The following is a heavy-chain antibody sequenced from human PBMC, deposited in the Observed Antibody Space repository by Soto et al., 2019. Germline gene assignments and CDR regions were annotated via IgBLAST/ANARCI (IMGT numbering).Heavy chain of an antibody. D-gene: IGHD1-1*01. V-gene: IGHV4-31*03. CDR1: GGSISSGGYY. J-gene: IGHJ4*02. CDR2: IYYSGST. CDR3: AREDDPYYFDY. Sequence: SETLSLTCTVSGGSISSGGYYWSWIRQHPGKGLEWIGYIYYSGSTYYNPSLKSRVTISVDTSKNQFSLKLSSVTAADTAVYYCAREDDPYYFDYWGQGTLVTVSS.